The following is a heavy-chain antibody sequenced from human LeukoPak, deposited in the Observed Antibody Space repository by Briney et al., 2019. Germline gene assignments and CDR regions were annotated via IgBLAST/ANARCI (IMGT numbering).Heavy chain of an antibody. J-gene: IGHJ3*02. D-gene: IGHD3-9*01. Sequence: PSETLSLTCAVYGGSFSGYYWSWIRQPPGKGLEWIGEINHSGSTNYNPSLKSRVTISVDTSKNQFSLKLSSVTAADTAVYYCAREVLSSYYDILTGYHPMGAFDIWGQGTMVTVSS. CDR1: GGSFSGYY. V-gene: IGHV4-34*01. CDR3: AREVLSSYYDILTGYHPMGAFDI. CDR2: INHSGST.